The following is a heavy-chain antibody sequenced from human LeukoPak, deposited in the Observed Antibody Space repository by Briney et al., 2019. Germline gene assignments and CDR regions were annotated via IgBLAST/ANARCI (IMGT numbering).Heavy chain of an antibody. Sequence: ASVKVSCKASGYTFTSYYMHWVRQAPGQGLEWMGIINPSGGSTSYAQKFQGRVTMTRDMSTSTVYMELSSLRSEDTAVYYCARGPYYYDSSGYSEPSWGDYWGQGTLVTVSS. CDR3: ARGPYYYDSSGYSEPSWGDY. J-gene: IGHJ4*02. CDR1: GYTFTSYY. CDR2: INPSGGST. V-gene: IGHV1-46*01. D-gene: IGHD3-22*01.